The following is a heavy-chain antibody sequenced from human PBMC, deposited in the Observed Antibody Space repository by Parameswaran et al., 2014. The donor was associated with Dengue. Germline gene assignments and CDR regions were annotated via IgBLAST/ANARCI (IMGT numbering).Heavy chain of an antibody. V-gene: IGHV5-10-1*01. CDR2: IDPGDPST. Sequence: VRQMPGKGLEWMGRIDPGDPSTNYNPSFRGHVTMSVDKFTSVAYLRWSSVRASDTATYFCARVKDHGVVPGAYWGQGTPVTVSS. J-gene: IGHJ4*02. D-gene: IGHD2-15*01. CDR3: ARVKDHGVVPGAY.